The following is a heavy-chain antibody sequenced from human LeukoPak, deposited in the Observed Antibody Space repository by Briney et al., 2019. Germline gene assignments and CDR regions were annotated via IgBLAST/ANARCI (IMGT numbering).Heavy chain of an antibody. V-gene: IGHV4-39*07. CDR3: ARGDYYGSGSYSYNWFDP. CDR1: DGSISSSSYY. J-gene: IGHJ5*02. D-gene: IGHD3-10*01. CDR2: IYYSGST. Sequence: SETLSLTCTVSDGSISSSSYYWGWIRQPPGKGLEWIGSIYYSGSTYYNPSLKSRVTISIDTSKNQFSLKLSSVTAADTAVYYCARGDYYGSGSYSYNWFDPWGQGTLVTVSS.